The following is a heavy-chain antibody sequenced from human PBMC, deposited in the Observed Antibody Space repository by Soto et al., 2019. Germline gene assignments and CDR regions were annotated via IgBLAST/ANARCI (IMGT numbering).Heavy chain of an antibody. CDR3: ARTSGSSGFLFDY. J-gene: IGHJ4*02. V-gene: IGHV4-30-2*02. CDR2: IYHSGST. Sequence: PSETLSLTCAVSGGSISSGGYSWSWIRQPPGKGLEWIGYIYHSGSTYYNPSLKSRVTISVDTSKNQFSLKLSSVTAADTAVYYCARTSGSSGFLFDYWGQGTLVTVSS. D-gene: IGHD3-22*01. CDR1: GGSISSGGYS.